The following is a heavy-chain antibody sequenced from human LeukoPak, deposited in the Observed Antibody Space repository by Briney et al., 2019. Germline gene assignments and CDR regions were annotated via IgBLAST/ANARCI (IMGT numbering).Heavy chain of an antibody. D-gene: IGHD5-12*01. Sequence: GGSLRLSCAPSAFPFISFSMNWVPQAPGRGREWVSSISSSSSYIYYADSVKGRFTISRDNAKNSLYLQMNSLRAEDTAVYYCARGGYGFDYWGQGTLVTVSS. J-gene: IGHJ4*02. CDR1: AFPFISFS. CDR3: ARGGYGFDY. V-gene: IGHV3-21*01. CDR2: ISSSSSYI.